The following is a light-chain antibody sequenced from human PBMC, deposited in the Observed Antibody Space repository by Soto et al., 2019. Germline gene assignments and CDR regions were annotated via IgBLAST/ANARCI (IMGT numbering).Light chain of an antibody. CDR3: QQYNSYWT. CDR2: DAS. CDR1: QGISSA. V-gene: IGKV1-13*02. Sequence: ASQLTQSPSSLSESVGDRVTITCRASQGISSALAWYQQKPGKAPKFLIYDASSLESGVPSRFSGSGSGTEFTLTISSLQPDDFAAYYCQQYNSYWTFGQGTKVDIK. J-gene: IGKJ1*01.